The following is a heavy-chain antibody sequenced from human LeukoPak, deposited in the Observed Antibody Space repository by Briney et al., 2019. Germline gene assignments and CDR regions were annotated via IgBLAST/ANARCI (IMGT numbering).Heavy chain of an antibody. CDR2: IIPIFGTA. Sequence: ASVKVSCKASGGTFSSYAISWVRQDPGQGLEWMGRIIPIFGTANYAQKFQGRVTITTDESTSTAYMELSSLRSEDTAVYYCARDRITGTTGWFDPWGQGTLVTVSS. CDR3: ARDRITGTTGWFDP. D-gene: IGHD1-7*01. V-gene: IGHV1-69*05. J-gene: IGHJ5*02. CDR1: GGTFSSYA.